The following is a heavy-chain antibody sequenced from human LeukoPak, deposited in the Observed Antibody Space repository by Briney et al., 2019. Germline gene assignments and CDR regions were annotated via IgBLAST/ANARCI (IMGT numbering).Heavy chain of an antibody. V-gene: IGHV3-74*01. D-gene: IGHD6-13*01. CDR3: TRVFMGDEYGSSGY. CDR1: GFTFSRYY. J-gene: IGHJ4*02. CDR2: INSDGSST. Sequence: LAGGSLRLSCAASGFTFSRYYMHWVRQAPGKGLVWVSRINSDGSSTTYADSVKGRFTISRDNAKNTLYLQMNSLKVEDTAVYYCTRVFMGDEYGSSGYWSQGTLVTVSS.